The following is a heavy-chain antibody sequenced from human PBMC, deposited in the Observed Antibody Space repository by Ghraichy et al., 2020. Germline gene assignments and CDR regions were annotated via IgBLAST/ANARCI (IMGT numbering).Heavy chain of an antibody. J-gene: IGHJ4*02. CDR2: INSDGSST. D-gene: IGHD1-26*01. CDR1: EFTFSSFW. V-gene: IGHV3-74*01. Sequence: GGSLRLSCAASEFTFSSFWMHWVRQAPGKGLVWVSYINSDGSSTTYADSVKGRFTISRDNAKNTLFLQMNSLRAEDTAVYYCARMAIVGAQRRLPFDYWGQGSLVTVSS. CDR3: ARMAIVGAQRRLPFDY.